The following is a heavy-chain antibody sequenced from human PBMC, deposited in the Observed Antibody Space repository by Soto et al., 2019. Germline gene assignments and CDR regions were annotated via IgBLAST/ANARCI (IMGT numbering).Heavy chain of an antibody. J-gene: IGHJ5*02. CDR1: GGSISSGVYY. Sequence: SETLSLTCTVSGGSISSGVYYWSWIRQHPGKGLEWIGYIYYSGSTYYNPSLKSRVTISVDTSKNQFSLKLSSVTAADTAVYYCARYSSSWYHWFDPWGQGTLVTVSS. CDR2: IYYSGST. V-gene: IGHV4-31*03. CDR3: ARYSSSWYHWFDP. D-gene: IGHD6-13*01.